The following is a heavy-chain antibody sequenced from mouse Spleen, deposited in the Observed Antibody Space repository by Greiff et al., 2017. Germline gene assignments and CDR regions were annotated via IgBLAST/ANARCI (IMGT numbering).Heavy chain of an antibody. D-gene: IGHD3-3*01. CDR1: GYSFTGYY. V-gene: IGHV1-42*01. J-gene: IGHJ2*01. CDR2: INPSTGGT. CDR3: ARGGTKPYFDY. Sequence: VQLKESGPELVKPGASVKISCKASGYSFTGYYMNWVKQSPEKSLEWIGEINPSTGGTTYNQKFKAKATLTVDKSSSTAYMQLKSLTSEDSAVYYCARGGTKPYFDYWGQGTTLTVSS.